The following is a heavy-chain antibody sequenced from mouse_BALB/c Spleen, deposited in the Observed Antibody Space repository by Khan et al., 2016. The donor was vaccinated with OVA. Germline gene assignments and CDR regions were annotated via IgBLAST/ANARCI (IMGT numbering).Heavy chain of an antibody. D-gene: IGHD2-2*01. J-gene: IGHJ4*01. CDR1: GYSFTGYY. Sequence: LVKTGASVKISCKTSGYSFTGYYIHWVKHSHGKSLEWIGYISCYNGATTYNQKFKGKATFTVDTSSSTAYMQFNSLTSENSAVYDCASSHLLWLYAMDYWGQGTSVTVSS. CDR2: ISCYNGAT. CDR3: ASSHLLWLYAMDY. V-gene: IGHV1S34*01.